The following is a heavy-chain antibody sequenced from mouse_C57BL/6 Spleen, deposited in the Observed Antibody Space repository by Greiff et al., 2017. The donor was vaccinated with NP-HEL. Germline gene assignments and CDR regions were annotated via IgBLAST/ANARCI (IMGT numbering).Heavy chain of an antibody. CDR2: IDPSDSYT. D-gene: IGHD1-1*01. CDR3: ARSYYGSSYNFDD. CDR1: GYTFTSYW. V-gene: IGHV1-50*01. J-gene: IGHJ2*01. Sequence: QVQLQQPGAELVKPGASVKLSCKASGYTFTSYWMQWVKQRPGQGLEWIGEIDPSDSYTNYNQKFKGKATLTVDTSSSTAYMQLSSLTSEDSAVYYCARSYYGSSYNFDDWGKGTTLTVSS.